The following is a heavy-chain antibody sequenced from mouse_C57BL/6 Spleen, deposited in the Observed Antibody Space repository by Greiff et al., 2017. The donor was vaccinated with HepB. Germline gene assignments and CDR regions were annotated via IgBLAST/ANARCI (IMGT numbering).Heavy chain of an antibody. V-gene: IGHV5-17*01. D-gene: IGHD4-1*01. CDR3: ARGGTGYFDY. J-gene: IGHJ2*01. Sequence: DVQLVESGGGLVKPGGSLKLSCAASGFTFSDYGMHWVRQAPEKGLEWVAYISSGSSTIYYADTVKGRFTISRDNAKNTLFLQMTSLRSEDTAMYYCARGGTGYFDYWGQGTTLTVSS. CDR2: ISSGSSTI. CDR1: GFTFSDYG.